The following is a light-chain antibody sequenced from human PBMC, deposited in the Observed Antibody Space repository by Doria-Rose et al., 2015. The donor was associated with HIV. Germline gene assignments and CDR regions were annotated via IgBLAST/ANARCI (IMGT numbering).Light chain of an antibody. J-gene: IGKJ1*01. V-gene: IGKV3-20*01. CDR1: KSFSSTY. CDR2: DGS. Sequence: EIVMTQSPGTLSLSPGERATLSCRASKSFSSTYLAWYQQKPGQAPSLLIYDGSTRATGIPDRFSASGSGTDFTLTINRLELEDFALYYCHQYGISWTFGQGTKAEI. CDR3: HQYGISWT.